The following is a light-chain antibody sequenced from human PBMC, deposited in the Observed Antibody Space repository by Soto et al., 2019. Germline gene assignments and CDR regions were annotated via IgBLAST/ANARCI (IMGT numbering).Light chain of an antibody. V-gene: IGKV2-30*01. CDR1: RSLLYSDGYTY. Sequence: DVVMTLSPLSLPVTLGQPASISCSFGRSLLYSDGYTYLNWFQQRPGQSPRRLIYKVSHRDSGVPDRFSGSGSSTDFTLRISRVEAEDIAIYYCMDGTHWPYTFGQGTKLEIQ. CDR2: KVS. CDR3: MDGTHWPYT. J-gene: IGKJ2*01.